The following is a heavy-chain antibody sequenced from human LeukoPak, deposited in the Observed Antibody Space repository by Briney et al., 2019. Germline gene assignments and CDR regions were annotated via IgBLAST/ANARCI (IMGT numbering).Heavy chain of an antibody. V-gene: IGHV3-7*03. D-gene: IGHD2-15*01. CDR3: VRPPAYCSRRICVDSFNV. CDR2: IGQDGSAT. Sequence: GGSLRLSCAASGFTFSSYWLSWVRQAPGTGLEWVANIGQDGSATSYVDSVKGRFIISRDNARNSLYLQMNSLRVDDTAIYYCVRPPAYCSRRICVDSFNVWGQGTMVTVSS. J-gene: IGHJ3*01. CDR1: GFTFSSYW.